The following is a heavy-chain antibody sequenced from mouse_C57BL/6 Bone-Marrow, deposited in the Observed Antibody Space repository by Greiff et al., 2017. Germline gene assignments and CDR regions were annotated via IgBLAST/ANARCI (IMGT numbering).Heavy chain of an antibody. CDR1: GYTFTSYW. Sequence: QVQLQQPGAELVKPGASVKVSCKASGYTFTSYWMHWVKQRPGQGLEWIGRIHPSDSDTNYNQKFKGKATLTVDKSSSTAYMQISSLTSEDSAVYYCAIEGDCNYKDWFAYWGQGTLVTVSA. D-gene: IGHD2-1*01. V-gene: IGHV1-74*01. CDR2: IHPSDSDT. CDR3: AIEGDCNYKDWFAY. J-gene: IGHJ3*01.